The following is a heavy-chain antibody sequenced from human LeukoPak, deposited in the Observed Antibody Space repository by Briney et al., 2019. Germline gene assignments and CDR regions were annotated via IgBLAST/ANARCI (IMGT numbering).Heavy chain of an antibody. D-gene: IGHD6-13*01. V-gene: IGHV4-4*07. Sequence: SETLSLTCTVSGGSISSYYWSWIRQPAGKGLEWIGRIYTSGSTNYNPSLKSRVTISVDTSKNQFSLKLSSVTAADTAVYYCARHLGGYSSSWYAYWGQGTLVTVSS. CDR3: ARHLGGYSSSWYAY. CDR2: IYTSGST. CDR1: GGSISSYY. J-gene: IGHJ4*02.